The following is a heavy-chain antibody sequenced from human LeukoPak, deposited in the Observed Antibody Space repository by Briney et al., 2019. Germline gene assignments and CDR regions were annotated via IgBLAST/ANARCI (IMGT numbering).Heavy chain of an antibody. J-gene: IGHJ5*02. CDR2: IYYTGDS. CDR1: GDSITSSY. CDR3: AKTARIPFS. D-gene: IGHD1-1*01. V-gene: IGHV4-59*01. Sequence: SETLSLTCTVSGDSITSSYWSWIRQPPGKGLECIGYIYYTGDSAYNPSLEGRVSMSLDTSNNQFSLKLKSVTAADTAVYYCAKTARIPFSWGRGTLVTVPS.